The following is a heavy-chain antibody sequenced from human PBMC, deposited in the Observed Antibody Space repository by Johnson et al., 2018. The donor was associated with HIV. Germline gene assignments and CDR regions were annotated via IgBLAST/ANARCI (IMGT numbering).Heavy chain of an antibody. D-gene: IGHD3-3*01. Sequence: QVQLVESGGGEVQPGGSLRLSCAASGFTFSSYGMHWVRQAPGKGLEWVAFIRYDESDKYYADSVKGRFTMSRDNSKNTVYLQMNSLRVEDTAVYYCTKDGQPYYNFWSASPDVFDIWGQGTMVSVSS. CDR2: IRYDESDK. J-gene: IGHJ3*02. CDR1: GFTFSSYG. CDR3: TKDGQPYYNFWSASPDVFDI. V-gene: IGHV3-30*02.